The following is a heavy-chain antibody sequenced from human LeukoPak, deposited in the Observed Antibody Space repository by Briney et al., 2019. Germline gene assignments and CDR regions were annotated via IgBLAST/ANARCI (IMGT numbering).Heavy chain of an antibody. CDR1: GFTFSSYG. CDR3: AKDLLGTVTTFNYGMDV. D-gene: IGHD4-17*01. J-gene: IGHJ6*02. V-gene: IGHV3-30*02. CDR2: IWYDGSNK. Sequence: GGSLRLSCAASGFTFSSYGMHWVRQAPGKGLEWVAVIWYDGSNKYYADSVKGRFTISRDNSKNTLYLQMNSLRAEDTAVYYCAKDLLGTVTTFNYGMDVWGQGTTVTVSS.